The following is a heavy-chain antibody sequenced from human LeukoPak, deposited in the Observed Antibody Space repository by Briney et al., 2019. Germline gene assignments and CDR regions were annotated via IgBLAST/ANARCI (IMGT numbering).Heavy chain of an antibody. CDR3: ARDQKDDWLTIFGVGGLNYYGMDV. D-gene: IGHD3-3*01. CDR1: GFTFSSYA. V-gene: IGHV3-30-3*01. Sequence: TGGSLRLSCAASGFTFSSYAMHWVRQAPGKGLEWVAVISYDGSNKYYADSVKGRFTISRDNSKNTLYLQMNSLRAEDTAVYYCARDQKDDWLTIFGVGGLNYYGMDVWGQGTTVTVSS. CDR2: ISYDGSNK. J-gene: IGHJ6*02.